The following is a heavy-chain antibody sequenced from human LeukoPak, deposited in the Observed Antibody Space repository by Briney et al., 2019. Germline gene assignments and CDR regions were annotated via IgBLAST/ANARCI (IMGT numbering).Heavy chain of an antibody. J-gene: IGHJ6*03. V-gene: IGHV3-15*01. D-gene: IGHD2-2*01. CDR2: IKSKTDGGTT. CDR3: TTLGYCSSTSCSSMWYYYYMDV. Sequence: PGGSLRLSCAASGFTFSNAWMSWIRQAPGKGLEWVGRIKSKTDGGTTDYAAPVKGRFTISRDDSKNTLYLQMNSLKTEDTAVYYCTTLGYCSSTSCSSMWYYYYMDVWGKGTTVTVSS. CDR1: GFTFSNAW.